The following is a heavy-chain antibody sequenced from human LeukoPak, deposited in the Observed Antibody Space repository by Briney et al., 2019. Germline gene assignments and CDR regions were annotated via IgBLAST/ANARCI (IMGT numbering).Heavy chain of an antibody. CDR1: GGSFSGYY. CDR2: INHSGST. CDR3: ASRAQVDTDTAGNFDY. J-gene: IGHJ4*02. V-gene: IGHV4-34*01. Sequence: SETLSLTCAVYGGSFSGYYWSWIRQPPGKGLEWIGEINHSGSTNYNPSLKSRVTISVDTSKNQFSLKLSSVTAADTAVYYCASRAQVDTDTAGNFDYWGQGTLVTVSS. D-gene: IGHD5-18*01.